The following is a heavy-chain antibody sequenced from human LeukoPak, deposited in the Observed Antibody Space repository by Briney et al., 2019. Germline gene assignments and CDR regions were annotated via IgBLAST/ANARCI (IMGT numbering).Heavy chain of an antibody. CDR1: GYSFTSCW. V-gene: IGHV5-10-1*01. CDR2: IDPSDSYT. Sequence: GESLRISCKGSGYSFTSCWISWVRQMPGKGLEWMGRIDPSDSYTNYSPSFQGHVTISADKSISTAYLQWSSLKASDTAMYYCARQYCSGGSCHWGGDAFDIWGQGTMVTVSS. CDR3: ARQYCSGGSCHWGGDAFDI. D-gene: IGHD2-15*01. J-gene: IGHJ3*02.